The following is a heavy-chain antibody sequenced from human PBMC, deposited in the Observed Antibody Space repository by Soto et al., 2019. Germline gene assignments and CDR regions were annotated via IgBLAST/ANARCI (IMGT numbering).Heavy chain of an antibody. Sequence: QVQLVQSGAEVKKPGSSLKVSCKVFGETLNSNPIGWVRQAPGQGLEWVGGIVPLSDRTNYAQELQGRVTVTADGAPSTVYMELCNLKSGDTAVYYCARKSGRDCHSFGGCFYLDCWGHGSLMTVSS. J-gene: IGHJ4*01. V-gene: IGHV1-69*01. D-gene: IGHD2-15*01. CDR2: IVPLSDRT. CDR3: ARKSGRDCHSFGGCFYLDC. CDR1: GETLNSNP.